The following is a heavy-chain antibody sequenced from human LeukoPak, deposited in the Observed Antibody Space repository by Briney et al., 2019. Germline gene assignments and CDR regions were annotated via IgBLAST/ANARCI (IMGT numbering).Heavy chain of an antibody. V-gene: IGHV4-34*01. CDR2: INHSGST. J-gene: IGHJ4*02. D-gene: IGHD3-3*01. CDR1: GGSFSGYY. Sequence: SETLSLTCAVYGGSFSGYYWSWIRQPPGKGLEWIGEINHSGSTNYNPSLKSRVTISVDTSKNQFSLKLSSVTAADTAVYYSASSYDFWSGYPFDYWGQGTLVTVSS. CDR3: ASSYDFWSGYPFDY.